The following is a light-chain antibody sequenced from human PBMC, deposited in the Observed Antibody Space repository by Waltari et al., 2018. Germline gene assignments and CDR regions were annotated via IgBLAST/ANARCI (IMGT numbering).Light chain of an antibody. Sequence: DIVMTQSPDSLAVSLGERATINCKSSQSVLYSPNSKNYLAWYQQKPGQPPKLIIYWASTRESGVPDRFSGSGSGTDFTLTISSLQAEDVAVYYCHQYSATPWTFGQGTKVEI. V-gene: IGKV4-1*01. CDR3: HQYSATPWT. CDR2: WAS. J-gene: IGKJ1*01. CDR1: QSVLYSPNSKNY.